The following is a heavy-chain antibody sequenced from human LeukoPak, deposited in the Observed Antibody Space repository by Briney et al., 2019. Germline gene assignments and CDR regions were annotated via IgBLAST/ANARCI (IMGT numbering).Heavy chain of an antibody. D-gene: IGHD5-24*01. Sequence: PGGSLRLSCTASGFTFSTYSMNWVRQAPGKGLEWVSYISSSSSTIYYADSVEGRFTISRDNAKNSLYLQMNSLRDEDTAVYYCARASFQRWLQLGGDWGQGALVTVSS. CDR3: ARASFQRWLQLGGD. CDR1: GFTFSTYS. V-gene: IGHV3-48*02. J-gene: IGHJ4*02. CDR2: ISSSSSTI.